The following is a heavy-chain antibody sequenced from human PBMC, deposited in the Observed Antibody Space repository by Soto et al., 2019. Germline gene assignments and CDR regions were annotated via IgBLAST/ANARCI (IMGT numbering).Heavy chain of an antibody. CDR3: ARQELYYDILTGYPGPMDNWFDP. J-gene: IGHJ5*02. CDR1: GGSISSYY. V-gene: IGHV4-59*01. Sequence: QVQLQESGPGLVKPSETLSLTCTVSGGSISSYYWSWIRQPPGKGLEWIGYIYYSGSTNYNPSLKSRVTISVYTSKNQFSLKLSSVTAADTAVYYCARQELYYDILTGYPGPMDNWFDPWGQGTLVTVSS. D-gene: IGHD3-9*01. CDR2: IYYSGST.